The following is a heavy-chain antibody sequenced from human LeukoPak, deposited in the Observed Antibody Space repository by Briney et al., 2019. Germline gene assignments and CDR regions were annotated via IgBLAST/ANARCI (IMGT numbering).Heavy chain of an antibody. CDR1: RFTFSSYS. J-gene: IGHJ4*02. Sequence: GGSLRLSCAASRFTFSSYSMNRVRQAPGKGLEWVSYISSSSRTIYYADSVKGRFTISRDSAKNSLYLQMNSLRDEDTAVYYCARAYYGLGSYYDYWGQGTLVTVSS. CDR3: ARAYYGLGSYYDY. CDR2: ISSSSRTI. V-gene: IGHV3-48*02. D-gene: IGHD3-10*01.